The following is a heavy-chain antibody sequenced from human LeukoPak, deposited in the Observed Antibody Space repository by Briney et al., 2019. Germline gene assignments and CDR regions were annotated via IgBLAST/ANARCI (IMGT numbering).Heavy chain of an antibody. Sequence: GGSLRLSCAASGFTFSGYWMHWVRQAPGKGLVWVSYINNDGSGTTYADSVKGRFTISRDNAKNTVDLQMNSLRAEDTAVYYCARGGWGTAIDYLGQGTLVTVSS. CDR1: GFTFSGYW. V-gene: IGHV3-74*01. J-gene: IGHJ4*02. CDR2: INNDGSGT. D-gene: IGHD1-7*01. CDR3: ARGGWGTAIDY.